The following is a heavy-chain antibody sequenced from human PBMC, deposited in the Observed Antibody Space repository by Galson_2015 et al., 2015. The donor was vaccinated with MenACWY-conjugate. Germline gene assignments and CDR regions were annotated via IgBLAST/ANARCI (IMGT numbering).Heavy chain of an antibody. CDR2: IIPIFGTA. CDR1: GGTFSSYA. Sequence: SVKVSCKASGGTFSSYAISWVRQAPGQGLEWMGGIIPIFGTANYAQKFQGRVTITADESTSTAYMELSSLRSEDTAVYYCARAKADDYSNYQGMDVWGQGTTVTVSS. CDR3: ARAKADDYSNYQGMDV. D-gene: IGHD4-11*01. V-gene: IGHV1-69*13. J-gene: IGHJ6*02.